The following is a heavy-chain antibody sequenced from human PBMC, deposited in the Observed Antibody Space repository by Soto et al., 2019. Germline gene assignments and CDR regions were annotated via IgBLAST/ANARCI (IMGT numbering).Heavy chain of an antibody. CDR3: ARGPIVVGVGASGEFDY. V-gene: IGHV1-18*01. CDR1: GYTFTSYG. Sequence: QVQLVQSGAEVKKPGASVKVSCKASGYTFTSYGISWVRQAPGQGLEWMGWISAYNGNTNYAPKLQRKVNIDTEKPPGTAYMERVGLGSDDTAVYYCARGPIVVGVGASGEFDYWGQGTLVTVSS. J-gene: IGHJ4*02. D-gene: IGHD2-15*01. CDR2: ISAYNGNT.